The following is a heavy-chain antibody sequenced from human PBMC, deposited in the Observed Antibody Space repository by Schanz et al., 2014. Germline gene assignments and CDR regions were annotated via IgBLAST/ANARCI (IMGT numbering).Heavy chain of an antibody. V-gene: IGHV3-11*06. CDR3: AYYDVLTGFDY. J-gene: IGHJ4*02. D-gene: IGHD3-9*01. CDR1: GLTFSDYY. Sequence: QVQLVESGGGLVKPGGSLRLSCAASGLTFSDYYMSWIRQAPGKGLEWVSDISDSGDSTHYADSVKGRFTISRDNSKNTLYLEMNSLRAEDTAVYYCAYYDVLTGFDYWGQGTQVTVSS. CDR2: ISDSGDST.